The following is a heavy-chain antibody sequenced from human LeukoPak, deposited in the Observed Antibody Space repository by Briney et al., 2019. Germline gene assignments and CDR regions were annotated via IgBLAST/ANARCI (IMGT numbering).Heavy chain of an antibody. CDR3: ARQVKNFDF. V-gene: IGHV5-51*01. CDR1: GYSFASQW. Sequence: GESLKISCKGSGYSFASQWVAWVRQMPGKGLETMGIIYPGDSDTRYSPSFQGQVTISADKSINTAYLQWSSLKASDTAMYYCARQVKNFDFWGQGTPVTVSS. J-gene: IGHJ4*02. D-gene: IGHD3-22*01. CDR2: IYPGDSDT.